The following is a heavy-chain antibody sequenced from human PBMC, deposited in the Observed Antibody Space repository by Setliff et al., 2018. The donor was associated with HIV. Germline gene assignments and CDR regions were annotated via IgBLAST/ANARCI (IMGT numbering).Heavy chain of an antibody. V-gene: IGHV3-48*03. J-gene: IGHJ3*02. CDR1: GFTFSSHE. CDR3: AREGVGAASGAFDI. CDR2: ISGSGTTI. Sequence: GGSLRLSCAASGFTFSSHEMNWVRQAPGKGLEWVSYISGSGTTISYAESVKGRFPISRDNAKNSLYLQMNSLRAEDTAVYYCAREGVGAASGAFDIWGQGTMVTVSS. D-gene: IGHD1-26*01.